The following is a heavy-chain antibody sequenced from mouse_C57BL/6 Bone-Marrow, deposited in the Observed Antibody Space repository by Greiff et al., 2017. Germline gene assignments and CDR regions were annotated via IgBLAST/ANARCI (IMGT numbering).Heavy chain of an antibody. J-gene: IGHJ2*01. CDR3: AIYDYDEGYFDY. CDR2: FHPYNDDT. V-gene: IGHV1-47*01. Sequence: VQLQQSGAELVKPGASVKMSCKASGYTFTTYPIEWMKQNHGKSLEWIGNFHPYNDDTKYNEKFKGKATLTVAKSSSTVYLELSRLTSDDSAVYYCAIYDYDEGYFDYWGQGTTLTVCS. D-gene: IGHD2-4*01. CDR1: GYTFTTYP.